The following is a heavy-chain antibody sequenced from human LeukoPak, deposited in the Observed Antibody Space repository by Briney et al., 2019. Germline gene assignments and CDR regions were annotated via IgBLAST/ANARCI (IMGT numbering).Heavy chain of an antibody. CDR2: IYYSGST. D-gene: IGHD3-10*01. CDR3: ARRERYYGSGSYTYFQH. V-gene: IGHV4-59*08. Sequence: SETLSLTCTVSGGSVSSHYWSWIRQPPGKGLEWIGFIYYSGSTNYNPSLKSRVIISVDTSKNQFSLILSSVTAADTAVYYCARRERYYGSGSYTYFQHWGQGTLVTVSS. J-gene: IGHJ1*01. CDR1: GGSVSSHY.